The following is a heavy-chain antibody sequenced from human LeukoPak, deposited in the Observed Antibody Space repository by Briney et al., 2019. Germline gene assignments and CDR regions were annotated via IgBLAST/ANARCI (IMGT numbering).Heavy chain of an antibody. V-gene: IGHV3-23*01. CDR1: GFTFNTYA. Sequence: GGSLRLSCAASGFTFNTYAMNWVRKAPGKGLEWVSAISGSGENTYYADSVKGRFTISRDNSKNTLFLQMNSLRVEDTAVYYCVKDDRPGTGPYTGSYYCAFDIWGQGTMVTVSS. CDR2: ISGSGENT. CDR3: VKDDRPGTGPYTGSYYCAFDI. J-gene: IGHJ3*02. D-gene: IGHD1-26*01.